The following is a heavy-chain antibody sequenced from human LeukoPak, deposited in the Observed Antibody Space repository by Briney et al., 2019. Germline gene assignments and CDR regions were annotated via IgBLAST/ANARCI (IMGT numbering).Heavy chain of an antibody. CDR1: GGTFSSYA. CDR3: ARATYYYDSSGYWGPDY. V-gene: IGHV1-69*04. D-gene: IGHD3-22*01. CDR2: IIPILGIA. Sequence: SVKVSCKASGGTFSSYAISWVRQAPGQGLEWMGRIIPILGIANYAQKFQGRVTITADKSTSTAYMELSSLRSEDTAVYYCARATYYYDSSGYWGPDYWGQGTLVTVSS. J-gene: IGHJ4*02.